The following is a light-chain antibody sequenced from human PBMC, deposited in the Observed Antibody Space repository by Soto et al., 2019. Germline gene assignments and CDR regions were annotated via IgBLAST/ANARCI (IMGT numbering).Light chain of an antibody. CDR3: QYYNDYCWT. J-gene: IGKJ1*01. CDR2: KTS. V-gene: IGKV1-5*03. Sequence: DIQLTQSPSTLSASVGDRVTITCRASQSISSWLAWYQQKPGKAPNLLIYKTSNLESGLPSRLSGIGSGTEFTLTISSLQPDDFSTYYCQYYNDYCWTFGQGTKVEIK. CDR1: QSISSW.